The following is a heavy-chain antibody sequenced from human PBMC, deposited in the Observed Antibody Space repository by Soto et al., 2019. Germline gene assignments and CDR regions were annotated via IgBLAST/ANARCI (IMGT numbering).Heavy chain of an antibody. J-gene: IGHJ4*02. Sequence: EVQLLESGGGLVQPGGSLRLSCAASGFTFSSYAMSWVRQAPGKGLEWVSGISGSGGRTYYADYVKGRFTISRDNSKNTLYLQMNSLRAEDTAVYYCAKDLGAYYGSGSYFDYCGQGTLVTVSS. CDR1: GFTFSSYA. V-gene: IGHV3-23*01. D-gene: IGHD3-10*01. CDR2: ISGSGGRT. CDR3: AKDLGAYYGSGSYFDY.